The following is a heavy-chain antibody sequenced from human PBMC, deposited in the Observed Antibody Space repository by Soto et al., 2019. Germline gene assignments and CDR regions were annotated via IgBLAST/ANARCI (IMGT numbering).Heavy chain of an antibody. D-gene: IGHD2-15*01. CDR2: MNPNSGNT. CDR1: GYTFTSYD. CDR3: ARVSDIVVVVAALDAFDI. V-gene: IGHV1-8*01. Sequence: ASVKVSCKASGYTFTSYDINWVRQATGQGLEWMGWMNPNSGNTGYAQKFQGRVTMTRNTSISTAYMELSSLRSEDTAVYYCARVSDIVVVVAALDAFDIWGQGTMVTV. J-gene: IGHJ3*02.